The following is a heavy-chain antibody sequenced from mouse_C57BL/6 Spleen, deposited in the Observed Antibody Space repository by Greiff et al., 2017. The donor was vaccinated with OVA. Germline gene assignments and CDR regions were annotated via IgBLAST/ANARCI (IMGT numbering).Heavy chain of an antibody. J-gene: IGHJ3*01. D-gene: IGHD2-5*01. CDR3: ARDDSNSWFAY. Sequence: EVQLQESGPVLVKPGASVKMSCKASGYTFTDYYMNWVKQSHGKSLEWIGVINPYNGGTSYNQKFKGKATLTVDKSSSTAYMELNSLTSEDSAVYYCARDDSNSWFAYWGQGTLVTVSA. V-gene: IGHV1-19*01. CDR1: GYTFTDYY. CDR2: INPYNGGT.